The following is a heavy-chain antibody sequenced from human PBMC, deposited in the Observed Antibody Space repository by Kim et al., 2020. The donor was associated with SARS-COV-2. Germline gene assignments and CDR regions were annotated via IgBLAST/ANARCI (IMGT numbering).Heavy chain of an antibody. CDR3: ARAPNDFWSGYPYYFDD. V-gene: IGHV4-61*01. D-gene: IGHD3-3*01. CDR2: IYYSGNT. Sequence: SETLSLTCPVSGGSVSSGSYFWSWIRQPPGKGLKWIGYIYYSGNTNYTPSLRSRVTMSVDTSKNQFSLKLRSVTAADTAVYYCARAPNDFWSGYPYYFDDWGQGTLVTVSS. J-gene: IGHJ4*02. CDR1: GGSVSSGSYF.